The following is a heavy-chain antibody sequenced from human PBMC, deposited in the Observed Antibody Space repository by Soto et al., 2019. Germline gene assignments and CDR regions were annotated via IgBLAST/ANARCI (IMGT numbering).Heavy chain of an antibody. V-gene: IGHV5-51*01. CDR3: ARTRGGGNWNSREWRVFDY. CDR2: IYPGDSDT. D-gene: IGHD1-7*01. CDR1: GYSFTSYW. Sequence: PGESLKISCKGSGYSFTSYWIGWVRQMPGKGLEWMGIIYPGDSDTRYSPSFQGQVTISADKSISTAYLQWSSLKASDTAMYYCARTRGGGNWNSREWRVFDYWGQGTLVTVS. J-gene: IGHJ4*02.